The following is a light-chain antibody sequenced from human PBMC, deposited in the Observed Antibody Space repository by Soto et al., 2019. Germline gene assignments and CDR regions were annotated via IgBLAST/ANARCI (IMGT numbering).Light chain of an antibody. CDR2: DAS. CDR3: QQRSNWPPYT. Sequence: EIVLTQSPATLSLSPGERATLSCRASQSVSSYLAWYQQKPGQAPRLLIYDASNRATGIPARFSGSVSGTDFTLTISSLEPEDFAVYYCQQRSNWPPYTFGQGTKLEFK. V-gene: IGKV3-11*01. J-gene: IGKJ2*01. CDR1: QSVSSY.